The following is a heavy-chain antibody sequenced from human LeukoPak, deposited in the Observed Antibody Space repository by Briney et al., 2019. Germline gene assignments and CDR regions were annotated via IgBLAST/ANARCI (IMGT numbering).Heavy chain of an antibody. CDR2: IIPIFGTA. CDR3: ARRFWSGYSPLDY. V-gene: IGHV1-69*01. Sequence: SVKVSCKASGGTFSSYAISWVRQAPGQGLELMGGIIPIFGTANYAQKFQGRVTITADESTSTAYMELSSLRSEDTAVYYCARRFWSGYSPLDYWGQGTLVTVSS. CDR1: GGTFSSYA. D-gene: IGHD3-3*01. J-gene: IGHJ4*02.